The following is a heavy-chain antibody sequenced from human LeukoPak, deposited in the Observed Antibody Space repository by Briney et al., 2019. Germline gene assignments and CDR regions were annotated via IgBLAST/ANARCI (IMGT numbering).Heavy chain of an antibody. CDR2: ISSSGSTI. D-gene: IGHD6-13*01. CDR1: GFTFSDYY. J-gene: IGHJ4*02. CDR3: ARDLRYSSSWYDY. Sequence: GGSLRLSCAASGFTFSDYYMSWIRQAPGKGLEWVSYISSSGSTIYYADSVKGRFTISRDNAKNSLYLQMNSLRAEDTAVYYCARDLRYSSSWYDYWGQGTLVTVSS. V-gene: IGHV3-11*01.